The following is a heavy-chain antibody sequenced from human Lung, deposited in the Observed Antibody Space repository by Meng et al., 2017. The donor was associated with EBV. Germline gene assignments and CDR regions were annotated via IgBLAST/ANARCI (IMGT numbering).Heavy chain of an antibody. Sequence: QVTRRRWGAGLLKPPEPLYLPCAVYRGSFRGYYWSWIRQPPGKGLEWIGEINHSGSTNYNPSLKSRVTISVDTSKNQFSLKLSSVTAADTAVYYCARAPIVVVVAATLSGFDYWGQGTLVTVSS. D-gene: IGHD2-15*01. V-gene: IGHV4-34*01. CDR2: INHSGST. J-gene: IGHJ4*02. CDR1: RGSFRGYY. CDR3: ARAPIVVVVAATLSGFDY.